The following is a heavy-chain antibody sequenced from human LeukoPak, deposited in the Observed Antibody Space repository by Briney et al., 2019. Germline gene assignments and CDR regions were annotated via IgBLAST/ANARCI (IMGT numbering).Heavy chain of an antibody. D-gene: IGHD1-26*01. CDR1: GFTFSNYA. CDR2: ISAGGGST. CDR3: AKDSSGSYYGKSGF. V-gene: IGHV3-23*01. J-gene: IGHJ4*02. Sequence: GGSLRLSCAASGFTFSNYAMSWVRQAPGKGLEWVSGISAGGGSTYYADSVKGRFTISRDNSKNTLYLQMNSLRGEDTAVYYCAKDSSGSYYGKSGFWGQGTLVAVSS.